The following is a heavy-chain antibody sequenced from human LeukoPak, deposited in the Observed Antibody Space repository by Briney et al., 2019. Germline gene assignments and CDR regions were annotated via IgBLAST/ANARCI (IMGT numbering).Heavy chain of an antibody. CDR3: ARGGAATGNFDY. D-gene: IGHD2-15*01. V-gene: IGHV4-38-2*01. J-gene: IGHJ4*02. CDR2: IYHSGST. CDR1: CFSISSGYY. Sequence: SGTPSPTCAVSCFSISSGYYWVWIRQPPGKGLEWIGSIYHSGSTYYNPSLKSRVTISVDTSKNQFSLKLSSVTAADTAVYYCARGGAATGNFDYWGQGTLVTVSS.